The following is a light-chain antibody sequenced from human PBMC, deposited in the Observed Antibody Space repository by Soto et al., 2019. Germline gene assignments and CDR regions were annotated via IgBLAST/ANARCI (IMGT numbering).Light chain of an antibody. CDR2: EVV. V-gene: IGLV2-8*01. CDR1: KNDIGVYDF. Sequence: QSALTQPPSASGSPGQSVTISCTGTKNDIGVYDFVSWYQHHPGKAPRLIIYEVVQRPSGVPDRFSGSKSGNTASLTVSGLNAADEADYFCKSYAGSNTYVFGSGTKVTVL. J-gene: IGLJ1*01. CDR3: KSYAGSNTYV.